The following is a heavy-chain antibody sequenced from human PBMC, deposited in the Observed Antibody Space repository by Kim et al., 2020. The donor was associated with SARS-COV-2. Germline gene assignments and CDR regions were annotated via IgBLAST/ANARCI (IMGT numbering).Heavy chain of an antibody. J-gene: IGHJ6*02. V-gene: IGHV3-33*01. D-gene: IGHD5-18*01. CDR1: GFTFSSYG. CDR2: IWYDGSNK. CDR3: ARDGTYSYGPVFDGMDV. Sequence: GGSLRLSCAASGFTFSSYGMHWVRQAPGKGLEWVAVIWYDGSNKYYADSVKGRFTISRDNSKNTLYLQMNSLRAEDTAVYYCARDGTYSYGPVFDGMDVWGQGTTVTVSS.